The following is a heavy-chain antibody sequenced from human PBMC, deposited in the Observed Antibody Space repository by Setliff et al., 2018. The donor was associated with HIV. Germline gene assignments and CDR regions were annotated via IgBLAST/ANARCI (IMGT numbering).Heavy chain of an antibody. CDR1: GFSFRSYA. J-gene: IGHJ5*01. V-gene: IGHV3-23*01. CDR3: ARGWFDS. Sequence: GGSLRLSCAASGFSFRSYAVSWIRQAPGKGLEWVSVISGSGDITYYRESVKGRFTVSRDNAKNSLYLQMNSLRAEDTAVYYCARGWFDSWGQGTLVTVSS. CDR2: ISGSGDIT.